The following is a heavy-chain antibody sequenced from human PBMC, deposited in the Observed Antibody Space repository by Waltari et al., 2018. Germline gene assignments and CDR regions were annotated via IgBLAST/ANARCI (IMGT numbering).Heavy chain of an antibody. Sequence: QVQLVQSGAEVRKPGSSVRVSCKASGGTFTNYAISWVRLAPGQGLDWMGRIVPILDMTGDAQRFQGRVAITADESTSTAYMELTSLRSEDTAVYYCARAPTDTVVFDIWGQGTLVTVSS. D-gene: IGHD2-21*02. CDR3: ARAPTDTVVFDI. V-gene: IGHV1-69*04. CDR1: GGTFTNYA. J-gene: IGHJ4*02. CDR2: IVPILDMT.